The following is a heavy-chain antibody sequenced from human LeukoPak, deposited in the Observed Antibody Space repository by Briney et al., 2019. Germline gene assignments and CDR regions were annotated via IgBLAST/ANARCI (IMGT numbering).Heavy chain of an antibody. D-gene: IGHD5-18*01. CDR1: GFTFSSYA. V-gene: IGHV3-30-3*01. CDR3: ARGRGYSYGSFDY. CDR2: ISYDGSNK. Sequence: GGSLRLSCAASGFTFSSYAMHWVRQAPGKGLEWVAVISYDGSNKYYADSVKGRFTISRDNSKNTLYLQMNSLRAEDTAVYYCARGRGYSYGSFDYWGQGTQVTVSS. J-gene: IGHJ4*02.